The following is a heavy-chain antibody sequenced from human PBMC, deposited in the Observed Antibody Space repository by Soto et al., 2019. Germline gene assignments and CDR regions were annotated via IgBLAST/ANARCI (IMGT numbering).Heavy chain of an antibody. CDR1: WFPFGDYA. Sequence: GSLRLFRTASWFPFGDYAISWFRQGPGKGPEWVGFIRSKAYGGTTEYAASVKGRFTISRDDSKSIAYLQMNSLKTEDTAVYYCTRGLYDFWSGYYKDTRAFDIWGQGTMVTVSS. CDR2: IRSKAYGGTT. J-gene: IGHJ3*02. D-gene: IGHD3-3*01. V-gene: IGHV3-49*03. CDR3: TRGLYDFWSGYYKDTRAFDI.